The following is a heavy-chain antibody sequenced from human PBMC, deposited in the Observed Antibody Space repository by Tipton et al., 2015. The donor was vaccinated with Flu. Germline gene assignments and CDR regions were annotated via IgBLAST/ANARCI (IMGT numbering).Heavy chain of an antibody. V-gene: IGHV4-31*03. CDR1: GDSITTDSSY. CDR2: IFATGST. J-gene: IGHJ4*02. Sequence: TLSLTCSVSGDSITTDSSYWTSIRQYPGRGLEWIGYIFATGSTYYNPSLKSRLTISRDTSTNQFSLHLTSMTAADTAVYYCARGGRDFDWPHWGQGTLVTVSS. D-gene: IGHD3-9*01. CDR3: ARGGRDFDWPH.